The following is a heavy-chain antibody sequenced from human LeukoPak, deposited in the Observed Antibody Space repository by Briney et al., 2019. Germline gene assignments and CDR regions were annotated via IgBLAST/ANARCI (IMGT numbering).Heavy chain of an antibody. J-gene: IGHJ6*02. D-gene: IGHD4-4*01. Sequence: AASVKVSCKASGYTFTSYDINRVRQATGQGLEWMGWMNPNSGNTGYAQKFQGRVTMTRNTSISTAYMELSSLRSEDTAVYYCARRYYSNYVYYYYGMDVWGQGTTVTVSS. CDR2: MNPNSGNT. CDR1: GYTFTSYD. CDR3: ARRYYSNYVYYYYGMDV. V-gene: IGHV1-8*01.